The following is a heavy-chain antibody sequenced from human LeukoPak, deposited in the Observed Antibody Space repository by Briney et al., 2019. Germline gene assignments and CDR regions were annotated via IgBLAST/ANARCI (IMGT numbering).Heavy chain of an antibody. Sequence: PETLSLTCTVSGGSISSYYWSWIRQPPGKGLEWIGYIYYSGSTNYNPSLKSRVTISVDTSKNQFSLKLSSVTAADTAVYYCARFRKHWFDPWGQGTLVTVSS. CDR1: GGSISSYY. CDR3: ARFRKHWFDP. V-gene: IGHV4-59*01. J-gene: IGHJ5*02. CDR2: IYYSGST.